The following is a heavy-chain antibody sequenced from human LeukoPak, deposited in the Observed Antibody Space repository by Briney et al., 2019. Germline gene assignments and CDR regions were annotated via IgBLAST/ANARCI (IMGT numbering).Heavy chain of an antibody. CDR1: GYTFTDYY. V-gene: IGHV1-2*02. J-gene: IGHJ4*02. D-gene: IGHD2/OR15-2a*01. Sequence: ASVKVSCKASGYTFTDYYIQWVRQAPGQALEWMGWTNPNTGNTNYAQKFQGRVTMAGDTSITTAYMELSSLTSDDTAVYFCARRTPQYCTSSACYADYWGQGTLITVSS. CDR2: TNPNTGNT. CDR3: ARRTPQYCTSSACYADY.